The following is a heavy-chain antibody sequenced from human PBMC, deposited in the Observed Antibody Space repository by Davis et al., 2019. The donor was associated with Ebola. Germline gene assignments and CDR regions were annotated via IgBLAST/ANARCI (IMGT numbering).Heavy chain of an antibody. Sequence: GGSLRLSCAASGFTFSSYAMHWVRQAPGKGLEWVAVISYDGSNKYYADSVKGRFTISRDNSKNPLYLQMNTLRAEDTAVYYCARKTILDYWGQGTLVTVSS. CDR1: GFTFSSYA. J-gene: IGHJ4*02. D-gene: IGHD4/OR15-4a*01. CDR2: ISYDGSNK. V-gene: IGHV3-30-3*01. CDR3: ARKTILDY.